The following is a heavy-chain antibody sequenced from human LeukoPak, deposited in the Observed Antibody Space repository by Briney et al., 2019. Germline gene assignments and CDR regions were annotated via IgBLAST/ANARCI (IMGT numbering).Heavy chain of an antibody. CDR3: ARGYGGNSVPPNDAFDI. V-gene: IGHV1-69*02. J-gene: IGHJ3*02. Sequence: SVKVSCKASGGTFSSYTISWVRQAPGQGLEWMGRIVPILGIANYAQKFQGRVTITADKSTSTAYMELSSLRSEDTAVYYCARGYGGNSVPPNDAFDIWGQGTMVTVSS. D-gene: IGHD4-23*01. CDR2: IVPILGIA. CDR1: GGTFSSYT.